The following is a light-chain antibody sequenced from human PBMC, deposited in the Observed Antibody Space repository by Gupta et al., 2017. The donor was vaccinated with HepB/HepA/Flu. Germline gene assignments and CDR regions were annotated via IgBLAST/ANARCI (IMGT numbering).Light chain of an antibody. V-gene: IGLV1-40*01. Sequence: QSVLTQPPSVSGAPGQRVTISCTGSSSNIGAGYDVHWYQQRPGTAPKLLIYGNSNRPSGVPDRFSGSKSGTSASLAITGLQAEDEADYYCQSYDSSLGGLVFGGGTKLTVL. J-gene: IGLJ2*01. CDR3: QSYDSSLGGLV. CDR2: GNS. CDR1: SSNIGAGYD.